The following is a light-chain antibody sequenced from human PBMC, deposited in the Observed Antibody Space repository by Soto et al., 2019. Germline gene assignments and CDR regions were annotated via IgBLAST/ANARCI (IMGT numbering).Light chain of an antibody. V-gene: IGLV2-14*03. CDR1: SSDVGHPYNY. J-gene: IGLJ3*02. CDR2: KVS. CDR3: MSYIDSTSTHWV. Sequence: QPVLTQPASVSGSPGQSITISCTGTSSDVGHPYNYVSWYQQHPGKAPKLLIFKVSNRPSGISGRFSGSKSGNTASLTISGLQAEDEADYYCMSYIDSTSTHWVLGGGPKLTVL.